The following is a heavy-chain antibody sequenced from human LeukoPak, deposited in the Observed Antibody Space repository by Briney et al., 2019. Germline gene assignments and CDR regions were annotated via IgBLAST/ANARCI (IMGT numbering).Heavy chain of an antibody. J-gene: IGHJ4*02. CDR1: AGSISANY. D-gene: IGHD6-19*01. V-gene: IGHV4-59*08. CDR2: IYYIGRT. CDR3: VGHVGAVTGREIFDL. Sequence: SETLSLTCTVSAGSISANYWSWIRQTPGTGLEWIGFIYYIGRTTYNPSLKSRVTISVDTSRNHFSLKLRSVTAADSAIYYCVGHVGAVTGREIFDLWGQGTLVTVSS.